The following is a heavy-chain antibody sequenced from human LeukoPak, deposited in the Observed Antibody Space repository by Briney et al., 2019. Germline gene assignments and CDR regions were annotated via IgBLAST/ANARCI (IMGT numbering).Heavy chain of an antibody. CDR2: ISYDGSNK. CDR3: AKFLSPRWSDCSGGSCREDV. CDR1: GFTFSSYG. V-gene: IGHV3-30*18. J-gene: IGHJ6*02. D-gene: IGHD2-15*01. Sequence: HPGGSLRLSCAASGFTFSSYGMHWVRQAPGKGLEWVAVISYDGSNKYYADSVKGRFTISRDNSKNTLYLQMNSLRAEDTAVYYCAKFLSPRWSDCSGGSCREDVWGQGTTVTVSS.